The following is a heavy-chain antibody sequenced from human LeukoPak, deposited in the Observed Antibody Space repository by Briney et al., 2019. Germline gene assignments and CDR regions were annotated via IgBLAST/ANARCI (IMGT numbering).Heavy chain of an antibody. V-gene: IGHV1-46*01. CDR2: INPSGGST. CDR3: ARVAYYYDSRGPPGY. D-gene: IGHD3-22*01. CDR1: GYTFTSYY. J-gene: IGHJ4*02. Sequence: ASVKVSCKASGYTFTSYYMHWVRQAPGQGLEWMGIINPSGGSTSYAQKFQGRVTMTRDTSTSTVYMELSSLRSEDTAVYYCARVAYYYDSRGPPGYWGQGTLVTVSS.